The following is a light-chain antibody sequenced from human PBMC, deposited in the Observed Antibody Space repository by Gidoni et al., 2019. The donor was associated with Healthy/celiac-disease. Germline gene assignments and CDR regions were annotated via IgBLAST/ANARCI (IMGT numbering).Light chain of an antibody. CDR3: AAWDDSLNGRV. CDR2: SNN. V-gene: IGLV1-44*01. Sequence: QSVLTQPPSASGTPRQWVTISCSGSSSNIGSNTVNWYQQLPGTAPKLLIYSNNQRPSGVPDRFSGSKSGTSASLAISGLQSEDEADYYCAAWDDSLNGRVFGGGTKLTVL. CDR1: SSNIGSNT. J-gene: IGLJ3*02.